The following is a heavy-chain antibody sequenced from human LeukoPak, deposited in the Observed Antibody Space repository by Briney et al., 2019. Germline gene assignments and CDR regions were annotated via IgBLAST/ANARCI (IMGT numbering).Heavy chain of an antibody. V-gene: IGHV3-30-3*02. CDR1: GFSFNSHA. D-gene: IGHD2-2*01. CDR3: AKPQDIVVVPAA. CDR2: ISYDGRSK. J-gene: IGHJ4*02. Sequence: PGGSLRLSCAASGFSFNSHAIHWVRQAPGKGLEWVAIISYDGRSKYYADSVKGRFPISRDNSKNTLYLQMNSLRAEDTAVYYCAKPQDIVVVPAAWGQGTLVTVSS.